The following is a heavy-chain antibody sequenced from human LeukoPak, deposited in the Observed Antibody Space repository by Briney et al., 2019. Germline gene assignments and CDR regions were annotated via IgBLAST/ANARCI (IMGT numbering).Heavy chain of an antibody. V-gene: IGHV1-69*13. J-gene: IGHJ4*02. CDR3: ARYKADYYGSGSYYGY. D-gene: IGHD3-10*01. CDR1: GGTFSSYA. CDR2: IIPIFGTA. Sequence: SVKVSCKASGGTFSSYAISWVRQAPGQGLEWMGGIIPIFGTANYAQKFQGRVTITADESTSTAYMELSSLRSEDTAVYHCARYKADYYGSGSYYGYWGQGTLVTVSA.